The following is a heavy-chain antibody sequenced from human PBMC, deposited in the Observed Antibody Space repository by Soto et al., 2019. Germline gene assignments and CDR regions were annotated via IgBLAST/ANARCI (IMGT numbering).Heavy chain of an antibody. CDR1: GGTFSSYT. CDR3: ARASGIAAARVNWFDP. CDR2: IIPILGIA. Sequence: GASVKVSCKASGGTFSSYTISWVRQAPGQGLEWMGRIIPILGIANYAQKFQGRVTITADKSTSTAYMELSSLRSEDTAVYYCARASGIAAARVNWFDPWGQGTLVTVSS. D-gene: IGHD6-13*01. V-gene: IGHV1-69*02. J-gene: IGHJ5*02.